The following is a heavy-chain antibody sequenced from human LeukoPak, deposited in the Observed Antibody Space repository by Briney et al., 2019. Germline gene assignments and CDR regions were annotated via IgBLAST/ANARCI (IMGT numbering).Heavy chain of an antibody. CDR2: INPNSGGT. CDR3: ARVLRAARRTPPVNWLDP. D-gene: IGHD2-2*01. Sequence: ASVKVSCKASGYTFTGYYMHWVRQAPGQGLEWMGWINPNSGGTNNGQKFQGRVTMTRDTSISPAYMELSRLRSDDTAGYYCARVLRAARRTPPVNWLDPWGQGPLVSVSS. V-gene: IGHV1-2*02. CDR1: GYTFTGYY. J-gene: IGHJ5*02.